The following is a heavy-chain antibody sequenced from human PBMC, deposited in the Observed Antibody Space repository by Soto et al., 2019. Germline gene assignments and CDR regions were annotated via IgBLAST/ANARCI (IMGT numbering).Heavy chain of an antibody. CDR3: AKGIWAVVPYYYYYGMDV. Sequence: GGSLRLSCAASGFTFSSYAMSWVRQAPGKGLEWVSAISGSGGSTYYADSVKGRFTISRDNSKNTLYLQMNSLRAEDTAVYYCAKGIWAVVPYYYYYGMDVWGQGTTVTVSS. D-gene: IGHD2-15*01. J-gene: IGHJ6*02. V-gene: IGHV3-23*01. CDR1: GFTFSSYA. CDR2: ISGSGGST.